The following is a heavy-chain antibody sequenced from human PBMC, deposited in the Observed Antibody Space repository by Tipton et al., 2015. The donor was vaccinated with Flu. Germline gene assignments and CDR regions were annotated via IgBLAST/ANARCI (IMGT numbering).Heavy chain of an antibody. Sequence: GLVKPSETLSLSCDVSGYSITSAYYWGWVRQPPGQGLEWIGSIYHIGSPYYNPSLKSRLTISVDTSKNQFSLRLTSVTAADTAVYYCAKLVYFDSSGYYRYYFDYWGQGTLVTVST. J-gene: IGHJ4*02. V-gene: IGHV4-38-2*01. D-gene: IGHD3-22*01. CDR3: AKLVYFDSSGYYRYYFDY. CDR2: IYHIGSP. CDR1: GYSITSAYY.